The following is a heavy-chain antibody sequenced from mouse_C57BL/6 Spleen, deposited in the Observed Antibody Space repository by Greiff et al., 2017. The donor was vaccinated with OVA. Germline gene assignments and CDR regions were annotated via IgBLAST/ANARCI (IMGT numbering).Heavy chain of an antibody. V-gene: IGHV1-69*01. J-gene: IGHJ4*01. CDR1: GYTFTSYW. CDR3: ARHYGSSSYAMDY. CDR2: IDPSDSYT. D-gene: IGHD1-1*01. Sequence: VQLQQPGAELVMPGASVKLSCKASGYTFTSYWMHWVKQRPGQGLEWIGEIDPSDSYTNYNQKFQGKSPLTVDKSSSTAYMQLSSLTSEDSAVYYCARHYGSSSYAMDYWGQGTSVTVSS.